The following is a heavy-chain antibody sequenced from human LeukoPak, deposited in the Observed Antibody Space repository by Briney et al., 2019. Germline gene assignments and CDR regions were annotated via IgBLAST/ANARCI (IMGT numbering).Heavy chain of an antibody. Sequence: PGGSLRLSCAASGFTFSSYAMHWVRQAPGKGLEWVAVISYDGSNKYYAGSVKGRFTISRDNSKNTLYLQMNSLRAEDTAVYYCARAQAARDLRKPLDYWGQGTLVTVSS. CDR1: GFTFSSYA. CDR2: ISYDGSNK. D-gene: IGHD6-6*01. J-gene: IGHJ4*02. CDR3: ARAQAARDLRKPLDY. V-gene: IGHV3-30-3*01.